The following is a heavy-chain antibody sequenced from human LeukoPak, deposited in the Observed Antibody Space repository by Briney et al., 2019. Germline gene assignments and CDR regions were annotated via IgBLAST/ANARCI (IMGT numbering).Heavy chain of an antibody. CDR1: GGSFSGYY. D-gene: IGHD3-22*01. J-gene: IGHJ4*02. CDR2: INHSGSI. CDR3: ASLPRRDYYDSSGARNYFDY. V-gene: IGHV4-34*01. Sequence: SETLSLTCAVYGGSFSGYYWSWIRQPPGKGLEWIGEINHSGSINYNPSLKSRVTISVDTSKNQFSLKLSSVTAADTAVYYCASLPRRDYYDSSGARNYFDYWGQGTLVTVSS.